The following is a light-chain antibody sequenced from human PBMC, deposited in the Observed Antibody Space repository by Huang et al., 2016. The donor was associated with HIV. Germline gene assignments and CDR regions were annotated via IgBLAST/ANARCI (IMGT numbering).Light chain of an antibody. V-gene: IGKV1-17*03. Sequence: DIQMTQSPSAMSASVGDKVTITCRASQAISNYLVWFQQKPGRAPKRLIYAASSLQSGVPSRFSGSGYGTKFTLTISSVQPEDFATYYCLQHHAYPRTFGPGTKVEVK. CDR3: LQHHAYPRT. CDR2: AAS. CDR1: QAISNY. J-gene: IGKJ1*01.